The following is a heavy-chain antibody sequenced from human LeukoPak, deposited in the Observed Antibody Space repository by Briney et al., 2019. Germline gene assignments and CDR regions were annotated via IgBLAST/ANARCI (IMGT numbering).Heavy chain of an antibody. CDR3: ARLENYYYGMDV. D-gene: IGHD1-1*01. V-gene: IGHV4-39*01. CDR2: IYYSGST. J-gene: IGHJ6*02. CDR1: GGSISGSTFY. Sequence: SSETLSLSCSVSGGSISGSTFYWGWIRQPPGKGLEWIGTIYYSGSTYCNPSLKSRITISVDTSKNQFSLKLSSVTAADTAVYYCARLENYYYGMDVWGQGTTVTVSS.